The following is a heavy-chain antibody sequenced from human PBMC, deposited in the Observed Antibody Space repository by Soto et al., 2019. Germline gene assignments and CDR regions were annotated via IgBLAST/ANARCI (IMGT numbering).Heavy chain of an antibody. CDR1: GGSINDDTYY. V-gene: IGHV4-61*01. Sequence: SETLSLTCTVSGGSINDDTYYWGWIRQPPGKGLEWIGYIYYSGSTNYNPSLKSRVTISVDTSKNQFSLKLSSVTAADTAVYYCARAPRGNYGYPSYFDSWGQGTLVTVSS. CDR3: ARAPRGNYGYPSYFDS. D-gene: IGHD3-10*01. CDR2: IYYSGST. J-gene: IGHJ4*02.